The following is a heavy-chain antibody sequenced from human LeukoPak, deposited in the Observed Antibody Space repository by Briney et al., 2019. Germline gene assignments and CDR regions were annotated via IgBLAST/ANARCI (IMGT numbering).Heavy chain of an antibody. V-gene: IGHV4-30-4*01. CDR2: IYYSGST. J-gene: IGHJ5*02. D-gene: IGHD2-21*02. Sequence: SETLSLTCTDSGGSISSGDYYWSWIRQPPGKGLEWIGYIYYSGSTYYNPSLKSRVTISVDTSKNQFSLKLSSVTAADTAVYYCARDKGAYCGGDCYPGWFDPWGQGTLVTVSS. CDR3: ARDKGAYCGGDCYPGWFDP. CDR1: GGSISSGDYY.